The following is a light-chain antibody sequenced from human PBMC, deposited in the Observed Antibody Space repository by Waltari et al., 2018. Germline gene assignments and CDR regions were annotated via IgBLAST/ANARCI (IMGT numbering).Light chain of an antibody. J-gene: IGLJ2*01. CDR3: SSYAPSSTV. CDR2: DVS. CDR1: SSDIGGSNY. V-gene: IGLV2-14*03. Sequence: QSALTQPASVSGSPGQSFTISCIGTSSDIGGSNYFSWYQQHPGKAPKLMIYDVSKRPSGVSDRFSGSKSGITASLTISGLQAEDEADYYCSSYAPSSTVFGGGTKLTVL.